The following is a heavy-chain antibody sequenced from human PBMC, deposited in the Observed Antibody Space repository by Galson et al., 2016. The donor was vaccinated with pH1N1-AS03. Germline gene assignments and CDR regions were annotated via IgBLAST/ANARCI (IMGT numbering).Heavy chain of an antibody. CDR2: ICYSVTT. D-gene: IGHD3-22*01. V-gene: IGHV4-39*07. Sequence: SETLSLTCTVSGGSISDSSYYWGWIRQTPGKGLEWIGSICYSVTTYYNPSLKSRLTISVETSKNQFSLKLSSVTAADTAVYFCARDHSHSRGYYVSWGLGTSVTVSS. J-gene: IGHJ4*02. CDR3: ARDHSHSRGYYVS. CDR1: GGSISDSSYY.